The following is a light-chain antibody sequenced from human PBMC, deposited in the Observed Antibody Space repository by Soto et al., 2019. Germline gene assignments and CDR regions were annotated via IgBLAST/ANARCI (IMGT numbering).Light chain of an antibody. J-gene: IGKJ1*01. Sequence: AIRMTQSPPSLSASTGDRVTITCRASQGISSYLAWYQQKPGKAPKLLIYAASTLQSGVPSRFSGSGSGTDFTLTISCLQSEDFATYYCQQYYSYSTFGQGTKVDIK. V-gene: IGKV1-8*01. CDR1: QGISSY. CDR2: AAS. CDR3: QQYYSYST.